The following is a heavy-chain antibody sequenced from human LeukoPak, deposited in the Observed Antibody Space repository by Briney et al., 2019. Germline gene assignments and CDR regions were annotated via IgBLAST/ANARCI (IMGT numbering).Heavy chain of an antibody. J-gene: IGHJ4*02. D-gene: IGHD3-3*01. V-gene: IGHV3-30-3*01. Sequence: GGSLRLSCAASGFTFSSYAMHWVRQAPGKGLEWVAVISYDGSNKYYADSVKGRFTISRDNSKNTLHLQMNSLRAEDTAVYYCALPYGLSLFDYWGQGTLVTVSS. CDR2: ISYDGSNK. CDR3: ALPYGLSLFDY. CDR1: GFTFSSYA.